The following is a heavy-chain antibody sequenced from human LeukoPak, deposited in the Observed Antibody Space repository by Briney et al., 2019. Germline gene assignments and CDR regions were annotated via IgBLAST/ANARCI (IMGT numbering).Heavy chain of an antibody. CDR2: IYYSGST. CDR3: ARLSLKVLEWSPTKGKETHYFDY. J-gene: IGHJ4*02. CDR1: GDSISSYY. D-gene: IGHD3-3*01. V-gene: IGHV4-59*12. Sequence: SETLSLTCTVSGDSISSYYWSWIRQPPGKGLEWIGYIYYSGSTNYNPSLKSRVTIFVDKSKTQFSLKLSSVTAADTAVYYCARLSLKVLEWSPTKGKETHYFDYWGQGTLVTVSS.